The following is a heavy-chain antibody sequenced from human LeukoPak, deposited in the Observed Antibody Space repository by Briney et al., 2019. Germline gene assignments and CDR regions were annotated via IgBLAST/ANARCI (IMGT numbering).Heavy chain of an antibody. Sequence: GSLRLSCAASGFTFCNAWMSWVRQAPGKGLEWVGRIKSKTDGGTTDYAAPVKGRFTISRDDSKNTLYLQMNSLKTEDTAVYYCTTVSFGYYDSSGGYFDYWGQGTLVTVSS. V-gene: IGHV3-15*01. D-gene: IGHD3-22*01. CDR2: IKSKTDGGTT. J-gene: IGHJ4*02. CDR3: TTVSFGYYDSSGGYFDY. CDR1: GFTFCNAW.